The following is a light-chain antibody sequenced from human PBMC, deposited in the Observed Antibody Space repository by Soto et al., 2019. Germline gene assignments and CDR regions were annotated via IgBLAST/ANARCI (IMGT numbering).Light chain of an antibody. CDR1: TSNIGSNY. CDR3: ATWDDSLSGYI. J-gene: IGLJ1*01. Sequence: QSVLTPPPSASGTPGQRVTISCSGSTSNIGSNYVYWYQQLPGTAPKLLIYRNNQRPSGVPDRFSGAKSGTSASLAISGLRXEDEADYSCATWDDSLSGYIFGTGTKV. CDR2: RNN. V-gene: IGLV1-47*01.